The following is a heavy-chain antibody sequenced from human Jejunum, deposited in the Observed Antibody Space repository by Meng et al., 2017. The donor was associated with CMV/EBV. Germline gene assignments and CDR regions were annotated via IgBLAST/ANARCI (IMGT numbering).Heavy chain of an antibody. CDR1: GFSVSNNY. V-gene: IGHV3-66*02. J-gene: IGHJ4*02. Sequence: LSCAASGFSVSNNYMTWVRQAPGKGLDWVAVIYRGGSTSYADSVKGRFTISRDNSKNTLYLHMNSLRAEDTAVYYCVTDVPVDGRWDWGQGTLVTVSS. D-gene: IGHD3-10*02. CDR3: VTDVPVDGRWD. CDR2: IYRGGST.